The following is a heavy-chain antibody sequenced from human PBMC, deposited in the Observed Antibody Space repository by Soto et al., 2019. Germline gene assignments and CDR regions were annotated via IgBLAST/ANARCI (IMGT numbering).Heavy chain of an antibody. J-gene: IGHJ4*02. CDR1: GYTFTSYG. CDR2: ISGYNGNT. CDR3: ARVSAYSTPWSFDS. D-gene: IGHD2-8*01. Sequence: QVPLLQSGAEVKKPGASVRVSCKTSGYTFTSYGVSWVRQAPGQGLERMGWISGYNGNTKEAHKFECRVILTTDTAANTAHMELRSLTSNDTAVYYCARVSAYSTPWSFDSWGQGTLVTVSS. V-gene: IGHV1-18*01.